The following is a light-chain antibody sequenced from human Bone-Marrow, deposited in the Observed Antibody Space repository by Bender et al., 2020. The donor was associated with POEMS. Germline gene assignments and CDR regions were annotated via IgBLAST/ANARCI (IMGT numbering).Light chain of an antibody. J-gene: IGLJ3*02. CDR1: SNDVGNYNL. Sequence: QSALTQPASVSGSPGQSITISCTGTSNDVGNYNLVSWYQQHPGKAPKLMIYEDSERPSGVSDRFSGSKSGNTASLTISGLQAEDEAVYYCASYTTSSTLVFGGGTKLTV. CDR3: ASYTTSSTLV. CDR2: EDS. V-gene: IGLV2-14*02.